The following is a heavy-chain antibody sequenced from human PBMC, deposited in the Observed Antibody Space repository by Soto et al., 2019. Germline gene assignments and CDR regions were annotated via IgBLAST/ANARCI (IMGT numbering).Heavy chain of an antibody. CDR3: ARDLIMRFQWGRVSAPQYSYYGMEV. Sequence: QVQLVQSGAEVRKPGASVRVSCRTSGYTFITYGISWVRQAPGQGLEWMGRISPYNGDAKYAHNFQGRVTMTTDTPTNTAYMEMTSLRSDDTAVYYCARDLIMRFQWGRVSAPQYSYYGMEVWGQGTTVTVSS. D-gene: IGHD3-16*01. V-gene: IGHV1-18*01. J-gene: IGHJ6*02. CDR1: GYTFITYG. CDR2: ISPYNGDA.